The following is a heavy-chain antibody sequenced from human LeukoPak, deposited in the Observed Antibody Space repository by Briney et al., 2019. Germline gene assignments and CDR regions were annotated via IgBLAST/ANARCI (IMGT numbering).Heavy chain of an antibody. CDR1: GHSITSYY. CDR3: ARTVRVFDY. J-gene: IGHJ4*02. D-gene: IGHD4-11*01. CDR2: ISHSGDT. V-gene: IGHV4-4*09. Sequence: SETLSLTCTVSGHSITSYYWSWIRQSPGKGLECIAYISHSGDTNYNPSLKSRVTISMDTSKNQFSLRLNSVTAADTAVYYCARTVRVFDYWGQGMQVTVSS.